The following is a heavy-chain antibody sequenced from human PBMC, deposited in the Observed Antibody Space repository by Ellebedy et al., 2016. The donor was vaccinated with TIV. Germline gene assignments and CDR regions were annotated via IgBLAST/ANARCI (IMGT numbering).Heavy chain of an antibody. CDR2: ISVGGDKT. CDR3: ANGIYYSDYSGPYFDH. Sequence: GESLKISCTASGFTFTKYVMTWVRQAPGKVLEWVSGISVGGDKTSYAASVNGRLTISRDNSENTLYLQMDSLRVEDTAIYYCANGIYYSDYSGPYFDHWGQGTLVTVSS. D-gene: IGHD3-22*01. J-gene: IGHJ4*02. V-gene: IGHV3-23*01. CDR1: GFTFTKYV.